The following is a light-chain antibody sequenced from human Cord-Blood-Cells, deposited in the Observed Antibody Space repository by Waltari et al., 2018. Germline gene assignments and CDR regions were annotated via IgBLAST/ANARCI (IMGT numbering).Light chain of an antibody. CDR3: QQSYSTPWT. J-gene: IGKJ1*01. V-gene: IGKV1-39*01. CDR1: QSISSY. CDR2: AAS. Sequence: DIQMTQSPSSLSASVGDRVTITCRASQSISSYLNWYQQKPGKAPKRLIYAASSLQSGVPSRFSGSGSGTDFTLTISSLQPEDFVTYYCQQSYSTPWTFGQGTKVEIK.